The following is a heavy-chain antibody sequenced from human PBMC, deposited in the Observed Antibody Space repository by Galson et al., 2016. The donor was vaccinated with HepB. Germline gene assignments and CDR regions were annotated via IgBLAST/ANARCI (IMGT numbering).Heavy chain of an antibody. Sequence: SLRLSCAASGFTFSRSWMSWVRQAPGKGLEWVANVKQDGSEKYYVDSVEGRFTISRDNAKNSLYLQINSLSAEDTAVYYCARDRGGAYSNCFDYWGQGTMVTVSS. D-gene: IGHD3-10*01. CDR2: VKQDGSEK. J-gene: IGHJ4*02. V-gene: IGHV3-7*03. CDR3: ARDRGGAYSNCFDY. CDR1: GFTFSRSW.